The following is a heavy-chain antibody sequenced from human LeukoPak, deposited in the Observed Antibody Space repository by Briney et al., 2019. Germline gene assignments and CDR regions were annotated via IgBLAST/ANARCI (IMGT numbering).Heavy chain of an antibody. Sequence: PSETLSLTCTVSGGSISSDYWSWIRQPPGKGLEWIGYIFYSGTTSYNPSLQSRVTISVDTSKNQFSLKLSSVTAADAAVYYCARHVTYYGMAVWGQGTTVTVSS. V-gene: IGHV4-59*08. D-gene: IGHD5-18*01. CDR2: IFYSGTT. CDR1: GGSISSDY. J-gene: IGHJ6*02. CDR3: ARHVTYYGMAV.